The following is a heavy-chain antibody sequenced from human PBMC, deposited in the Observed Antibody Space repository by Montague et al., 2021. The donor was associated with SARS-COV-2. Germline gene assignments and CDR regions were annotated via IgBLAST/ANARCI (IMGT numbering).Heavy chain of an antibody. CDR3: ERDHGSGWFTFDY. D-gene: IGHD6-19*01. CDR1: GFTVSSNY. V-gene: IGHV3-53*04. J-gene: IGHJ4*02. Sequence: SLRLSCAASGFTVSSNYMSWVRQAPGKGLEWVSVIYSGGSTYYADSVKGRFTISRHNSKNTLYLQMNSLRAEDTAVYYCERDHGSGWFTFDYWGQGTLVTVSS. CDR2: IYSGGST.